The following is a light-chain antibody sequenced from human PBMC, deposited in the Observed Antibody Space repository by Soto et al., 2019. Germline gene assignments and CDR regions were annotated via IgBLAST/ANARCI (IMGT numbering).Light chain of an antibody. V-gene: IGKV3-20*01. J-gene: IGKJ2*01. CDR3: LQYGSSPPYT. CDR1: QSVSSSY. CDR2: GAS. Sequence: EIVLTQSPGTLSLSPGERATLSCRASQSVSSSYLAWYQQKPGQAPRLLIYGASSRATGIPDRFSGSGSGTDFTLTISRLEPEDFAVYYCLQYGSSPPYTFGRGTKLEIK.